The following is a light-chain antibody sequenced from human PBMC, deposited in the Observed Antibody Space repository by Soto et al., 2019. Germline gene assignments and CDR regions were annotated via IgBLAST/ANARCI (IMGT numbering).Light chain of an antibody. CDR3: SSYAGSNSLV. CDR1: SSDIGAYNF. Sequence: QSVLTQPPSASGSPGQSVTISCTGTSSDIGAYNFVSWYQQHPVKAPKLMIYEVSKRPSGVPDRFSGSKSGDTSSLTVSGLQAEDEADYFCSSYAGSNSLVFGSGTKVTVL. V-gene: IGLV2-8*01. CDR2: EVS. J-gene: IGLJ1*01.